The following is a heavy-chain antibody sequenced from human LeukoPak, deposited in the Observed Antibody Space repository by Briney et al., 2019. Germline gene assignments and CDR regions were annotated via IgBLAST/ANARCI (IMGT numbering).Heavy chain of an antibody. D-gene: IGHD2-2*02. CDR2: IYSGGST. Sequence: GWSLTLSRVASGLSVRSNYLRWVGPAPAKGLAWVSVIYSGGSTYYADSVKGRFTISRDNSKNTLYLQMNSLRAEDTAVYYCARDNTETQGFDYWGQGTLVTVSS. CDR3: ARDNTETQGFDY. J-gene: IGHJ4*02. CDR1: GLSVRSNY. V-gene: IGHV3-66*01.